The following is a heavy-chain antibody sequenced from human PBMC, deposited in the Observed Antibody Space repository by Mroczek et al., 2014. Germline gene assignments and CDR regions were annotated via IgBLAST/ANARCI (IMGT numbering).Heavy chain of an antibody. CDR3: ARDLTYYDFWSGHYTPARAFDI. D-gene: IGHD3-3*01. Sequence: QVQLQQWGAGLLKPSETLSLTCAVYGGSFSGYYWSWIRQPPGKGLEWIGEINHSGSTNYNPSLKSRVTISVDTSKNQFSLKLSSVTAADTAVYYCARDLTYYDFWSGHYTPARAFDIWAKGQWSPSLQ. CDR2: INHSGST. V-gene: IGHV4-34*01. J-gene: IGHJ3*02. CDR1: GGSFSGYY.